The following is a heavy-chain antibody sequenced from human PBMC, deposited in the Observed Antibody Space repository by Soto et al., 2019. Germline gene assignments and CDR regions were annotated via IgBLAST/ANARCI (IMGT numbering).Heavy chain of an antibody. CDR2: ISDSGGST. Sequence: GGSLRLSCAASGFTFSSYAMSWVRQAPGKGLEWVSAISDSGGSTYYAGSVKGRFTISRDNSKNMLYLQMNSLRAEDTAVYYCARGGYSSSSVGPDAFDIWGQGTMVTVSS. CDR1: GFTFSSYA. V-gene: IGHV3-23*01. CDR3: ARGGYSSSSVGPDAFDI. D-gene: IGHD6-6*01. J-gene: IGHJ3*02.